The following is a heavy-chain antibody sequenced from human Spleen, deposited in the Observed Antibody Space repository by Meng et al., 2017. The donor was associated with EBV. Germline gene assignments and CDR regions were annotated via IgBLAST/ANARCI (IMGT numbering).Heavy chain of an antibody. V-gene: IGHV1-8*01. CDR3: ARGRGGFDPLDS. Sequence: QVQLVRSGAEVKKPGASVKVSCKASGYTFTNYDINWVRQAPGQGLEWMGWMDPNTDSTGYAQKFQGRLTMTWDAAISTFYMELSSLTSADTAVYYCARGRGGFDPLDSWGQGTLVTVSS. CDR1: GYTFTNYD. CDR2: MDPNTDST. J-gene: IGHJ4*02. D-gene: IGHD5-12*01.